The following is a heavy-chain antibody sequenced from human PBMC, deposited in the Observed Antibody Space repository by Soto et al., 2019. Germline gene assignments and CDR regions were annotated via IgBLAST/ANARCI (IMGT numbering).Heavy chain of an antibody. CDR1: GYSFTGYY. CDR3: ARGDYGTGGYPFPYFDY. D-gene: IGHD2-8*02. CDR2: INPDSGAT. J-gene: IGHJ4*02. Sequence: HEHLVQSGAEVKRPGASLKVSCKASGYSFTGYYIHWVRQAPGQGLEWMGWINPDSGATHYAQNFQALVTLTSDTSISTAPIDLTSLTSDDTAVYYCARGDYGTGGYPFPYFDYWGQGTLVIVSS. V-gene: IGHV1-2*02.